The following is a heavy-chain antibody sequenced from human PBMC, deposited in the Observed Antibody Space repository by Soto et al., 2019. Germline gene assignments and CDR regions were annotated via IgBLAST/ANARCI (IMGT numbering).Heavy chain of an antibody. V-gene: IGHV3-9*01. CDR2: ISWNSGSI. D-gene: IGHD2-15*01. Sequence: GGSLRLSCAASGFTFDDYAMHWVRQAPGKGLEWVSGISWNSGSIGYADSVKGRFTISRDNANNSLYLQMNSLRAEDTALYYCAKAHKMVAATSMFDYWGQGTLVTVSS. CDR3: AKAHKMVAATSMFDY. J-gene: IGHJ4*02. CDR1: GFTFDDYA.